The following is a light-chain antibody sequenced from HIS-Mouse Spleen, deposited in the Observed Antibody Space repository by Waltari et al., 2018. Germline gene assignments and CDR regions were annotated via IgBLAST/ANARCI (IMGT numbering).Light chain of an antibody. CDR1: NIGSKS. CDR2: DGS. CDR3: QVWDSSSDHVV. V-gene: IGLV3-21*03. J-gene: IGLJ2*01. Sequence: SYVLTQPPSVSVAPGKTARITCGGNNIGSKSVPWYQQKPGQAPVLVVYDGSDRPSGIPERFSGSNSGNTATLTISRVEAGDEADYYCQVWDSSSDHVVFGGGTKLTVL.